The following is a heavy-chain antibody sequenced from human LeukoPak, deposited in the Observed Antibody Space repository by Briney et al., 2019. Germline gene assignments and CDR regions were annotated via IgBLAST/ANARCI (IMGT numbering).Heavy chain of an antibody. CDR3: ARNIVVVPAAIERDDAFDI. J-gene: IGHJ3*02. CDR1: GGSFSGYY. CDR2: INHSGST. Sequence: KPSETLSLTCAVYGGSFSGYYWSWIRQPPGKGLEWMGEINHSGSTKYNPSLKSRVTISVDTSKNQVSLKLSSVTAADTAVYYCARNIVVVPAAIERDDAFDIWGQGTMVTVSS. D-gene: IGHD2-2*01. V-gene: IGHV4-34*01.